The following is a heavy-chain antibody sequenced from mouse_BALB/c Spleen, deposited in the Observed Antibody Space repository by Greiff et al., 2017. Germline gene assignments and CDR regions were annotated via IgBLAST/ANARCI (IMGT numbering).Heavy chain of an antibody. Sequence: EVHLVESGGGLVKPGGSLKLSCAASGFTFSSYAMSWVRQTPEKRLEWVASISSGGSTYYPDSVKGRFTISRDNARNILYLQMSSLRSEDTAMYYCARGWDDYDGFDYWGQGTTLTVSS. D-gene: IGHD2-4*01. CDR3: ARGWDDYDGFDY. CDR1: GFTFSSYA. J-gene: IGHJ2*01. V-gene: IGHV5-6-5*01. CDR2: ISSGGST.